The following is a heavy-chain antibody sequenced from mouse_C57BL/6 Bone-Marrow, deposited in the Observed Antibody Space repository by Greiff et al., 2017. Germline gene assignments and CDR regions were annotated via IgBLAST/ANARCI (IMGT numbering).Heavy chain of an antibody. Sequence: QVQLKESGAELARPGASVKLSCKASGYTFTSYGISWVKQRTGQGLEWIGELYPRSGNTYYNEKFKGKDTLTADKSSSTAYMELRSLTSEDSAVYFCARNYYYGSSFFDYWGQGTTLTVS. J-gene: IGHJ2*01. V-gene: IGHV1-81*01. CDR2: LYPRSGNT. CDR3: ARNYYYGSSFFDY. CDR1: GYTFTSYG. D-gene: IGHD1-1*01.